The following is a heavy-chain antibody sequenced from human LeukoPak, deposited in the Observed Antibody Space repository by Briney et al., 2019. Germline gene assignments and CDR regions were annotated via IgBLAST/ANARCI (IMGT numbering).Heavy chain of an antibody. V-gene: IGHV4-30-2*01. J-gene: IGHJ4*02. CDR2: IYHSGST. CDR3: ARAKLAYCGGDCPNYFDY. D-gene: IGHD2-21*02. Sequence: PSQTLSLTCAVSGGSISSGGYSWSWIRQPPGKGLEWIGYIYHSGSTYYNPSLKSRVTISVDRSKTQFSLKLSSVTAADTAVYYCARAKLAYCGGDCPNYFDYWGQGTLVTVSS. CDR1: GGSISSGGYS.